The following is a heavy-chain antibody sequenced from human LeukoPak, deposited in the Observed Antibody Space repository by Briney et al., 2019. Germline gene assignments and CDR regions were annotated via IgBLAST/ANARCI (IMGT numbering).Heavy chain of an antibody. CDR1: GGTISSYS. D-gene: IGHD3-22*01. Sequence: SETLSLTCTVSGGTISSYSWNWIRQPPGKGLEWIGYIYYSGSTNYNPSLKSRVTISLDTSKNQFSLKLSSVTAADTAVYYCARGGSYYYDSSGFPADYWGQGTLVTVSS. CDR3: ARGGSYYYDSSGFPADY. V-gene: IGHV4-59*13. CDR2: IYYSGST. J-gene: IGHJ4*02.